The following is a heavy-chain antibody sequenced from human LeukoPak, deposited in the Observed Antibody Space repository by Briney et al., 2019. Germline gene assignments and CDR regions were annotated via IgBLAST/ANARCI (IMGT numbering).Heavy chain of an antibody. CDR2: MNPNSGNT. D-gene: IGHD5-24*01. V-gene: IGHV1-8*01. Sequence: ASVNVSCKASGYTFTSYDINWGRQATGQGREWMGWMNPNSGNTGYAQKFQGRVTMTRNTSISTAYMELSSLRSEDTAVYYCARWDGREGYNFDYWGQGTLVTVSS. J-gene: IGHJ4*02. CDR1: GYTFTSYD. CDR3: ARWDGREGYNFDY.